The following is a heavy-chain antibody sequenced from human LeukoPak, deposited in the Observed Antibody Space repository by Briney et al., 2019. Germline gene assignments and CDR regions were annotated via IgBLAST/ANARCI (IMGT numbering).Heavy chain of an antibody. V-gene: IGHV3-33*01. D-gene: IGHD6-19*01. CDR1: GFTFSSYG. Sequence: PGGSLRLPCAASGFTFSSYGMHWVRQAPGKGLEWVAVIWYDGSNKYYADSVKGRFTISRDNSKNTLYLQMNSLRAEDTAVYYCARDRVAVAPNWFDPWGQGTLVTVSS. CDR3: ARDRVAVAPNWFDP. J-gene: IGHJ5*02. CDR2: IWYDGSNK.